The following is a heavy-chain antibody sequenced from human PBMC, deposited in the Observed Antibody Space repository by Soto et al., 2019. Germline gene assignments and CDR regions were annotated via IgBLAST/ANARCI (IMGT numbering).Heavy chain of an antibody. CDR2: ISSSSSYI. V-gene: IGHV3-21*01. CDR1: GFTFSSYS. J-gene: IGHJ5*02. Sequence: GGSLRLSCAASGFTFSSYSMNWVRQAPGKGLEWVSSISSSSSYIYYADSVKGRFTISRDNAKNSLYLQMNSLRAEDTAVYYCARGGAHDFWSGYSSWFDPWGQGTLVTVSS. D-gene: IGHD3-3*01. CDR3: ARGGAHDFWSGYSSWFDP.